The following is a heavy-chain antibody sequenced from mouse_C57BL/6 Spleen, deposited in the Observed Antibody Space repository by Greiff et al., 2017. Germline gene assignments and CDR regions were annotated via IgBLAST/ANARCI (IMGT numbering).Heavy chain of an antibody. CDR2: IYPSDSET. CDR3: AREGDYDNAMDY. V-gene: IGHV1-61*01. Sequence: QVQLQQPGAELVRPGSSVKLSCKASGYTFTSYWMDWVKQRPGQGLEWIGNIYPSDSETHYNQKFKDKATLTVDKSSSTAYMQLSSLTSEDSAAYYCAREGDYDNAMDYWGQGTSVTVSS. J-gene: IGHJ4*01. CDR1: GYTFTSYW. D-gene: IGHD2-4*01.